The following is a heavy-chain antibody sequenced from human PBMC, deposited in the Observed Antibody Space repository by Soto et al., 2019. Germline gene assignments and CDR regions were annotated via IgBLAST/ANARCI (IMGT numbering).Heavy chain of an antibody. Sequence: ASVKVSCKASGGTFSSYAISWVRQAPGQGLEWTGGIFPIFGTANYAQKFQGRVTITADESTSTAYTELSSLRSEDTAVYYCARDPCTNGVCYEDLDYWGQGTLVTVSS. D-gene: IGHD2-8*01. CDR1: GGTFSSYA. J-gene: IGHJ4*02. CDR3: ARDPCTNGVCYEDLDY. CDR2: IFPIFGTA. V-gene: IGHV1-69*13.